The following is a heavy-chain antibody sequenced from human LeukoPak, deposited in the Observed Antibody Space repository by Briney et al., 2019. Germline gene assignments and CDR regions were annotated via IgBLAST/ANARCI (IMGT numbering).Heavy chain of an antibody. CDR2: INDGGTT. D-gene: IGHD2-2*01. CDR1: GASFSGYY. CDR3: ARDCSSTSCHYYYYMDV. J-gene: IGHJ6*03. Sequence: PSETLSLTCAVYGASFSGYYWSWIRQPPGKGLECIGEINDGGTTNYNPSLKSRVSISIDRSKNQFSLKLSSVTAADTAVYYCARDCSSTSCHYYYYMDVWGKGTTVTVSS. V-gene: IGHV4-34*01.